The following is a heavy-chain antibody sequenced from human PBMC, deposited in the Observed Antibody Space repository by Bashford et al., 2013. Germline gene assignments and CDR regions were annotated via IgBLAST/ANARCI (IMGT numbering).Heavy chain of an antibody. CDR3: ARDQFLATVTTSYYYYYMDV. Sequence: ASVKVSCKVSGYTLTELSMHWVRQAPGRGLEYMGIINPSGSFTHYAPKFQGRVTLTRDTSASTAYMELSSLRSEDTAVYYCARDQFLATVTTSYYYYYMDVWGKGTTVTVSS. V-gene: IGHV1-46*01. CDR1: GYTLTELS. J-gene: IGHJ6*03. CDR2: INPSGSFT. D-gene: IGHD4-11*01.